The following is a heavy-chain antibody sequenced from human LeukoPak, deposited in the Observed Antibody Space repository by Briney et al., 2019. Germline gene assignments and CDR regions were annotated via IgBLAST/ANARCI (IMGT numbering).Heavy chain of an antibody. CDR3: ARGESGYYDSSGYYPGDY. V-gene: IGHV1-2*02. D-gene: IGHD3-22*01. CDR1: GYTFTGYY. Sequence: GASVKVSCKASGYTFTGYYMHWVRQAPGQGLEWMGWINPNSGGTNYAQKFQGRVTMTRDTSISTAYMELSRLRSDDTAVYYCARGESGYYDSSGYYPGDYWGQGTLVTVSS. CDR2: INPNSGGT. J-gene: IGHJ4*02.